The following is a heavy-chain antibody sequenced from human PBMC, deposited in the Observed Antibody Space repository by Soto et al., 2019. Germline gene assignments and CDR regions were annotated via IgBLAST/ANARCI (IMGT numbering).Heavy chain of an antibody. CDR1: GFTFSSYD. Sequence: GGSLRLSCVASGFTFSSYDMTWVRQAPGEGLEWVSSISGSGDSTYYADSVKGRFTISRDNSKNTLYLHMMSLRVEDTVVYYCASRVVKIVYWGLGTLVTVSS. CDR3: ASRVVKIVY. CDR2: ISGSGDST. V-gene: IGHV3-23*01. J-gene: IGHJ4*02. D-gene: IGHD2-15*01.